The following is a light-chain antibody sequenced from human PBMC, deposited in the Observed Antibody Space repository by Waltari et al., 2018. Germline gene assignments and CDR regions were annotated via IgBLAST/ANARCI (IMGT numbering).Light chain of an antibody. CDR3: HQYSEWPRT. CDR2: DTA. Sequence: EIELTQSPATLSVSPGDSATLACRASQSLGLHFAWYQQKSGQPPRLLIYDTAARATDIPARFTASGSGTEFTLTVSSLQSEDFAVYFCHQYSEWPRTFGRGTKVEV. V-gene: IGKV3D-15*01. CDR1: QSLGLH. J-gene: IGKJ1*01.